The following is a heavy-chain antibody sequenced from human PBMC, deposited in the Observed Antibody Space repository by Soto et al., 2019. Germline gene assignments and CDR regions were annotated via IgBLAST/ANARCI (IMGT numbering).Heavy chain of an antibody. J-gene: IGHJ3*02. D-gene: IGHD1-26*01. CDR3: ARPAVIVGATDDAFDI. CDR1: GYSFTSYC. V-gene: IGHV5-51*01. Sequence: PGESLKISCKGSGYSFTSYCIGWVRQMPGKGLEWMGIIYPGDSDTRYSPSFQGQVTISADKSISTAYLQWSSLKASDTAMYYCARPAVIVGATDDAFDIWGQGTMVTVSS. CDR2: IYPGDSDT.